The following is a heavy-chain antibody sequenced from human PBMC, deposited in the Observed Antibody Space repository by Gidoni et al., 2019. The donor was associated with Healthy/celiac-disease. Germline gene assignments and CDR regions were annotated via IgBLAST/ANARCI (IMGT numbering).Heavy chain of an antibody. CDR1: GFTFSSYA. Sequence: EVQLLESGGGLVQPGGSLRLSCAASGFTFSSYAMSWVRQAPGKGLEWGSAISGSGGSTYYADSVKGRFTISRDNSKNTLYLQMNSLRAEDTAVYYCAKGSHSYGHYFDYWGQGTLVTVSS. CDR2: ISGSGGST. D-gene: IGHD5-18*01. J-gene: IGHJ4*02. V-gene: IGHV3-23*01. CDR3: AKGSHSYGHYFDY.